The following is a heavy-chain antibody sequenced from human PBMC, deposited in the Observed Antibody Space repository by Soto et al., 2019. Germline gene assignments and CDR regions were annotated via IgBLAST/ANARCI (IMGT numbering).Heavy chain of an antibody. V-gene: IGHV4-4*02. J-gene: IGHJ6*02. Sequence: QVQLQESGPGLVKPSGTLSLTCGVSGGSISGSDWWSWVRQPPGKGLEWIGEIYHDGRINYSPSXKTRLSLSVXQXXXQXPLNLTSVTAADTAIYYCAKKISLVRGNIALGSFFYHYAMDVWGQGTTVIVSS. CDR1: GGSISGSDW. CDR3: AKKISLVRGNIALGSFFYHYAMDV. CDR2: IYHDGRI. D-gene: IGHD3-10*01.